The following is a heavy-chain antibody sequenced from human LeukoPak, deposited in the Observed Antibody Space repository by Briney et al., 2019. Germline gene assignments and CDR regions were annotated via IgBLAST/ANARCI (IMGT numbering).Heavy chain of an antibody. CDR1: GSSITTNYY. J-gene: IGHJ5*02. CDR2: IYHSGRS. CDR3: ARLFNGGRWQHWFDP. Sequence: SETLSLTCTVSGSSITTNYYWGWIRQSPGKGLEWIANIYHSGRSYYNPSPKSRVTMSVDTSKNHFSLRLSSVTAADTAVYYCARLFNGGRWQHWFDPWGQGTLVTVSS. D-gene: IGHD4-23*01. V-gene: IGHV4-38-2*02.